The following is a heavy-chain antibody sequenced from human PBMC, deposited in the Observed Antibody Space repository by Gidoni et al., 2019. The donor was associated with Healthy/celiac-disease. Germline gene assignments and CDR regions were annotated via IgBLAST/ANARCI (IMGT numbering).Heavy chain of an antibody. CDR2: INHSGST. CDR1: GGSFSGYY. CDR3: ARGGYGDYEAAFDI. V-gene: IGHV4-34*01. D-gene: IGHD4-17*01. Sequence: QVQLQQWGAGLLKPSETLSLPCAVYGGSFSGYYWSWIRQPPGKGLEWIGEINHSGSTNYNPSLKSRVTISVDTSKNQFSLKLSSVTAADTAVYYCARGGYGDYEAAFDIWGQGTMVTVSS. J-gene: IGHJ3*02.